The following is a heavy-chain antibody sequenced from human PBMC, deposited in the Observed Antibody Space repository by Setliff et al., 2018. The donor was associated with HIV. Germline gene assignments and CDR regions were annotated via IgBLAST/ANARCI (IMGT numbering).Heavy chain of an antibody. V-gene: IGHV5-51*01. CDR3: ARIWFGAQDAFDI. CDR2: IYPDDSDT. Sequence: PGESLKISCKGSGYSFPNYWIGWVRQMPGKGLEWMGIIYPDDSDTRYSPSFQGQVTISADKSISTAYLQWSSLEASDTAMYYCARIWFGAQDAFDIWGQGTMVTVSS. CDR1: GYSFPNYW. J-gene: IGHJ3*02. D-gene: IGHD3-10*01.